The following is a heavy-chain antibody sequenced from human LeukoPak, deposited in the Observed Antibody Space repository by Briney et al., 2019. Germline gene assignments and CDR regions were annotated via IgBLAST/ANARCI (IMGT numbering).Heavy chain of an antibody. J-gene: IGHJ6*03. CDR1: GYTLTSYA. Sequence: ASVKVSCKASGYTLTSYAMNWVRRAPGQGLEWMGWINTNTGNPTYAQGFTGRFVFSLDTSVSTAYLQISSLKAEDTAVYYCARVGLPHYYYYMDVWGKGTTVTVSS. V-gene: IGHV7-4-1*02. D-gene: IGHD2-15*01. CDR2: INTNTGNP. CDR3: ARVGLPHYYYYMDV.